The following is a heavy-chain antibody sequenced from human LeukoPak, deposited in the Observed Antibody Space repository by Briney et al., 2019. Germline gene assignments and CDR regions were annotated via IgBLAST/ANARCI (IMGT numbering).Heavy chain of an antibody. D-gene: IGHD3-22*01. CDR2: IYYSGST. J-gene: IGHJ4*02. V-gene: IGHV4-59*01. CDR1: GGSISNYY. CDR3: ARDYHDYYDSNGYDY. Sequence: SETLSLTCTVSGGSISNYYWSWIRQPPGKGLEWIGYIYYSGSTNYNPSLKSRVTISVDTSKNQFSLKLSSVTAADTAVYYCARDYHDYYDSNGYDYWGQGTLVTVSS.